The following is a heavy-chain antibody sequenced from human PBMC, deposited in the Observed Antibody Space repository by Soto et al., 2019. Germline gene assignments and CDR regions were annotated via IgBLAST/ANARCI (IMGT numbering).Heavy chain of an antibody. Sequence: EVQLVESGGGLVQPGGSLKLSCAASGFTFSGSAMHWVRQASGKGLEWVGRIRSKANSYATAYAASVKGRFTISRDDSKNTAYLQMNSLKTEDTAVYYCTRHKDYGGSIRHYYDGMDVWGQGTTVTVSS. CDR1: GFTFSGSA. D-gene: IGHD4-17*01. CDR3: TRHKDYGGSIRHYYDGMDV. V-gene: IGHV3-73*02. J-gene: IGHJ6*02. CDR2: IRSKANSYAT.